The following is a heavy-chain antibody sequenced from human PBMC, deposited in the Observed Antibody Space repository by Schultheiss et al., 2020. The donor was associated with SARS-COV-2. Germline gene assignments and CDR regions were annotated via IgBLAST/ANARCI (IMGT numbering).Heavy chain of an antibody. D-gene: IGHD3-22*01. CDR2: IYTSGST. J-gene: IGHJ3*02. V-gene: IGHV4-61*08. CDR1: GGSISSGGYS. CDR3: ARAPHSSGFAAFDI. Sequence: SETLSLTCAVSGGSISSGGYSWSWIRQPPGKGLEWIGRIYTSGSTNYNPSLKSRVTISVDTSKNQFSLKLSSVTAADTAVYYCARAPHSSGFAAFDIWGQGTMVT.